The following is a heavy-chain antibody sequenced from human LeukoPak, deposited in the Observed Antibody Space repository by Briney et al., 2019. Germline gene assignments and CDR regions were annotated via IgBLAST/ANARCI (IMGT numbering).Heavy chain of an antibody. V-gene: IGHV4-4*07. J-gene: IGHJ4*02. D-gene: IGHD1-1*01. CDR1: GGSISSYY. CDR3: AREEEDWNDNDFFDY. Sequence: SETLSLTCTVSGGSISSYYWSWIRQPAGKGLEWIGRIYTSGSTNYNPSLKSRVTMSVDTSKNQFSLKLSSVTAADTAVYYCAREEEDWNDNDFFDYWGQGILVTVSS. CDR2: IYTSGST.